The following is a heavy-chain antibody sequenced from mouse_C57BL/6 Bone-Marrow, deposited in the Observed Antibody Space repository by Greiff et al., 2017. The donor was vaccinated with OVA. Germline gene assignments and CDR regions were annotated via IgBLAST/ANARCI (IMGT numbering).Heavy chain of an antibody. CDR2: IYPGSGST. J-gene: IGHJ3*01. CDR1: GYTFTSYW. Sequence: QVQLQQSGAELVKPGASVKMSCKASGYTFTSYWITWVKQRPGQGLEWIGDIYPGSGSTNYTEKFKSKATLTVATSSSTAYMQLSSLTSEDSAVYYCARGPGLRLRAWFAYWGQGTLVTVSA. D-gene: IGHD2-4*01. CDR3: ARGPGLRLRAWFAY. V-gene: IGHV1-55*01.